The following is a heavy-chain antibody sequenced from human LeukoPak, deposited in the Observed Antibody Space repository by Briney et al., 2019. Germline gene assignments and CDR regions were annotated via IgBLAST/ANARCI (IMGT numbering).Heavy chain of an antibody. J-gene: IGHJ4*02. Sequence: PSETLSLTCGVSGGSITSTNYWTWVRQPPGKGLEWIGEVNLQGSTNYNPSLMGRVAISVDMSENHISLQLTSVTAADTAVYYCARCYCSGGHCYHFDYWGQGTLVTVSS. CDR1: GGSITSTNY. D-gene: IGHD2-15*01. V-gene: IGHV4-4*02. CDR3: ARCYCSGGHCYHFDY. CDR2: VNLQGST.